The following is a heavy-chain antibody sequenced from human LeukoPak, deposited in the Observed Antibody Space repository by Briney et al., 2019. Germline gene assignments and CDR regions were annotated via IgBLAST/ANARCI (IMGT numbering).Heavy chain of an antibody. Sequence: SVKVSCKASGGTFSSYTISWVRQAPGQGLEWMGRIIPILGIANYAQKFQGRVTITADKSTSTAYMELSSLRPEDTAVYYCARGRPDIVVVPAAWWFDPWGQGTLVTVSS. CDR1: GGTFSSYT. CDR2: IIPILGIA. V-gene: IGHV1-69*02. CDR3: ARGRPDIVVVPAAWWFDP. D-gene: IGHD2-2*01. J-gene: IGHJ5*02.